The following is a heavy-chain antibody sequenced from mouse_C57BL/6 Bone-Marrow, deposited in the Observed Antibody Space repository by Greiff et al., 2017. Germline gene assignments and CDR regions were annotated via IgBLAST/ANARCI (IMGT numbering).Heavy chain of an antibody. CDR3: TRGSSLAY. D-gene: IGHD1-1*01. Sequence: EVKVVESGGGLVQPGGSMKLSCVASGFTFSNYWMNWVRQSPEKGLEWVAQIRLKSDNYATHYAESVKGRFTISRDDSKSSVYLQMNNLRAEDTGIYYCTRGSSLAYWGQGTLVTVSA. J-gene: IGHJ3*01. CDR1: GFTFSNYW. CDR2: IRLKSDNYAT. V-gene: IGHV6-3*01.